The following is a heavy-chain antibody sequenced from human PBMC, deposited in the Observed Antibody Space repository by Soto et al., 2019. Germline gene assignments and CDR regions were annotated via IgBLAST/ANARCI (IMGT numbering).Heavy chain of an antibody. CDR1: GGSISSYY. J-gene: IGHJ4*02. Sequence: SETLSLTCTVSGGSISSYYWSWIRQPPGKGLEWIGYIFYSGSTNYNPSLKSRVTISVDTSKNQFSLKLSSVTAADTAVYYCAREGVYDILTGYFDYWGQGTLVTVSS. V-gene: IGHV4-59*01. D-gene: IGHD3-9*01. CDR3: AREGVYDILTGYFDY. CDR2: IFYSGST.